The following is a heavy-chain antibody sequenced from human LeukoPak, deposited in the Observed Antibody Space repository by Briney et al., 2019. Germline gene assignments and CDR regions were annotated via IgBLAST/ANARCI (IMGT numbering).Heavy chain of an antibody. V-gene: IGHV1-24*01. J-gene: IGHJ1*01. CDR3: ARDHFRCSGGSCYSEYFQH. Sequence: GASVKVSCKVSGYTLTELSMHWVRQAPGKGLEWMGGFDPEDGETIYAQKFQGRVTITTDESTSTAYMELSSLRSEDTAVYYCARDHFRCSGGSCYSEYFQHWGQGTLVTVSS. CDR1: GYTLTELS. D-gene: IGHD2-15*01. CDR2: FDPEDGET.